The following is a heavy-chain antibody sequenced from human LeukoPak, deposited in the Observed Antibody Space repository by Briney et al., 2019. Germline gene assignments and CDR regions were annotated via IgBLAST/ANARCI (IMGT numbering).Heavy chain of an antibody. CDR3: ARVGDPSRSPPKLAAFFDY. Sequence: PSETLSLTCTVSGGSISSYYWSWIRQPPGKGLEWIGYIYYSGSTNYNPSPKSRVTISVDTSKNQFSLKLSSVTAADTAVYYCARVGDPSRSPPKLAAFFDYWGQGTLVTVSS. CDR2: IYYSGST. D-gene: IGHD3-10*01. CDR1: GGSISSYY. J-gene: IGHJ4*02. V-gene: IGHV4-59*01.